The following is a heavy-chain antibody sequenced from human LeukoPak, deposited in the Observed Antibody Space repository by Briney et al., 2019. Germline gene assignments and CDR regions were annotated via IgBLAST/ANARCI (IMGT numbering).Heavy chain of an antibody. V-gene: IGHV4-30-4*01. CDR3: ARDLGYYGSGSYFDY. CDR2: IYYSGST. D-gene: IGHD3-10*01. Sequence: SQALSLTCTVSGGSISSGDYYWSWIRQPPGKGLEWIGYIYYSGSTYYNPSLKSRVTISVDTSKNQFSLKLSSVTAADTAVYYCARDLGYYGSGSYFDYWGQGTLVTVSS. CDR1: GGSISSGDYY. J-gene: IGHJ4*02.